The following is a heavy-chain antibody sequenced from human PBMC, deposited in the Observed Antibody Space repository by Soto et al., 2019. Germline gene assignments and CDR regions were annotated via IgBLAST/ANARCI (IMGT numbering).Heavy chain of an antibody. Sequence: ASVKVSCKASGYTLTSYGISWVRQAPGQGLEWMGWISAYNGNTNYAQKLQGRVTMTTDTSTSTAYMELRSLRSDDTAVYYCARERPGYSYMDVWGKGTTVTVSS. CDR1: GYTLTSYG. J-gene: IGHJ6*03. CDR3: ARERPGYSYMDV. V-gene: IGHV1-18*01. CDR2: ISAYNGNT.